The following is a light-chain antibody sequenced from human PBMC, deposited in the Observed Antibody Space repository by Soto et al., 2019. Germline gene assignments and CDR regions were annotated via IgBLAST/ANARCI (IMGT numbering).Light chain of an antibody. CDR1: SSDIGSYNY. Sequence: QSVLTQPASVSGSPGQSITISCTGTSSDIGSYNYVSWYQQHPGEAPKLMIYDVSNRPSGVSNRFSGSKSGNTASLTISGLQAEDEADYFCSSYSSSSTSSVLFGGGTKVTVL. CDR2: DVS. V-gene: IGLV2-14*01. CDR3: SSYSSSSTSSVL. J-gene: IGLJ2*01.